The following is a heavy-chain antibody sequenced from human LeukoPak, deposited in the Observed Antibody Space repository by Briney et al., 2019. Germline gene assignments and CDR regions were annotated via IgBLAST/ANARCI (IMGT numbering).Heavy chain of an antibody. Sequence: SETLSLTCTVSGGSISSYYWSWIRQPPGKGLEWIGSIYHSGSTYYNPSLKSRVTISVDTSKNQFSLKLSSVTAADTAVYYCAREEIAVAGGENYWGQGTLVTVSS. V-gene: IGHV4-38-2*02. D-gene: IGHD6-19*01. J-gene: IGHJ4*02. CDR2: IYHSGST. CDR3: AREEIAVAGGENY. CDR1: GGSISSYY.